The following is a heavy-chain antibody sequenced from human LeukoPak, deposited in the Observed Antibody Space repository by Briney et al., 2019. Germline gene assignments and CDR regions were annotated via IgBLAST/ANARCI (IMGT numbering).Heavy chain of an antibody. Sequence: GGSLRLSCAASGFTFTTHAMNWVRQAPGKGLEWVSVITNGGTTYYADSVKGRFTISRDNSKNTLYLQMNSLRAEDTAVYYCAKGDVTVAGYLDFWGQGTLVTVSS. CDR3: AKGDVTVAGYLDF. CDR1: GFTFTTHA. D-gene: IGHD2/OR15-2a*01. CDR2: ITNGGTT. J-gene: IGHJ4*02. V-gene: IGHV3-23*01.